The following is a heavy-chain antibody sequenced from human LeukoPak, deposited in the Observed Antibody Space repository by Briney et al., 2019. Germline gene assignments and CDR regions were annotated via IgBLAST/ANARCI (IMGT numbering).Heavy chain of an antibody. CDR3: ASRITMVEGGAFDI. V-gene: IGHV4-39*01. CDR1: GGSISSSSYY. CDR2: IYYSGST. J-gene: IGHJ3*02. D-gene: IGHD3-10*01. Sequence: SETLSLTCTVSGGSISSSSYYWGWIRQPPGKGLEWIGSIYYSGSTYYNPSLKRRVTITVGTSKNQFSLKLSPVTAADTAVYYCASRITMVEGGAFDIWGQGTMVTVSS.